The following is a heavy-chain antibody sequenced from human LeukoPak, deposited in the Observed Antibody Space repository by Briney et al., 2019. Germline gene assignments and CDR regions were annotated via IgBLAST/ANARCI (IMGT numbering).Heavy chain of an antibody. CDR3: SRLMPMVLGGQRYFDHPLDV. Sequence: SETLSLTCIVSGDSVSTKYWTWVRQPPGMPLEYVGYVHYSGATDYNTSLRSRLTISMDTSRNIFSLRLSSVTAADAAVYYCSRLMPMVLGGQRYFDHPLDVWGKGTTVTVSS. CDR1: GDSVSTKY. CDR2: VHYSGAT. V-gene: IGHV4-59*08. D-gene: IGHD3-10*01. J-gene: IGHJ6*04.